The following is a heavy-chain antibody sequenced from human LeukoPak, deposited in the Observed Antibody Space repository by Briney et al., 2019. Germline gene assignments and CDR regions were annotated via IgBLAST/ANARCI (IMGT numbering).Heavy chain of an antibody. CDR1: GGSFSGYY. D-gene: IGHD2-2*01. CDR2: INHSGST. Sequence: SETLSLTCAVYGGSFSGYYWSWIRQPPGKGLEWIREINHSGSTNYNPSLKSRVTISVDTSKNQFSLKLSSVTAADTAVYYCARGGPDIVVVPAARLHYYYYGMDVWGKGTTVTVSS. J-gene: IGHJ6*04. V-gene: IGHV4-34*01. CDR3: ARGGPDIVVVPAARLHYYYYGMDV.